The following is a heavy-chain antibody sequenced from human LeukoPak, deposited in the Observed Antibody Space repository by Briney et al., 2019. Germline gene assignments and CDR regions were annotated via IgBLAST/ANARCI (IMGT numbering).Heavy chain of an antibody. CDR3: ARVNLPYYYDSSGLDY. J-gene: IGHJ4*02. D-gene: IGHD3-22*01. CDR1: GGTFSSYA. V-gene: IGHV1-69*06. CDR2: IIPIFGTA. Sequence: SVKVSCKASGGTFSSYAISWVRQAPGQGLEWMGGIIPIFGTANYAQKFQGRVTITADKSTSTAYMELSSLRSEDTAVYYCARVNLPYYYDSSGLDYWGQGTLVTVSS.